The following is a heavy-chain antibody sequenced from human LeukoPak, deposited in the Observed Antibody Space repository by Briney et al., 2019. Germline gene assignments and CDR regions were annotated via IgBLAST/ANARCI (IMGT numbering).Heavy chain of an antibody. J-gene: IGHJ4*02. D-gene: IGHD2-21*01. V-gene: IGHV3-7*01. CDR2: IKQDGSEK. CDR3: ARDLFWPNPGFDY. CDR1: GFTFSSYW. Sequence: GGSLRLSCAASGFTFSSYWMSWVRQAPGKGPEWVANIKQDGSEKYYVDSVKGRFTISRDNAKNSLYLQMNSLRAEDTAVYYCARDLFWPNPGFDYWGQGTLVTVSS.